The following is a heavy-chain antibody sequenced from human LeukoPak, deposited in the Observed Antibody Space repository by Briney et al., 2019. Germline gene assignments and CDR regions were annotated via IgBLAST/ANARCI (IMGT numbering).Heavy chain of an antibody. CDR3: ARDSTYSSGWSKAFDI. D-gene: IGHD6-19*01. J-gene: IGHJ3*02. CDR2: IYYSGST. V-gene: IGHV4-59*01. Sequence: SETLSLTCAVYGGSFSGYYWSWIRQPPGKGLEWIGSIYYSGSTNYNPSLKSRVTISVDTSKNQFSLKLSSVTAADTAVYYCARDSTYSSGWSKAFDIWGQGTMVTVSS. CDR1: GGSFSGYY.